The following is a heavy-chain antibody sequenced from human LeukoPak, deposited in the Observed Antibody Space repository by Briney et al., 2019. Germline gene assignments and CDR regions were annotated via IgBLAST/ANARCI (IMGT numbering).Heavy chain of an antibody. CDR2: IYHSGST. CDR3: ARAYYYYMDV. J-gene: IGHJ6*03. CDR1: GASISSPNW. V-gene: IGHV4-4*02. Sequence: LETLSLTCAVSGASISSPNWWSWVRQPPGKGLEWIGEIYHSGSTNYNPSLESRATISVDKSKNQFSLKLNSVTAADTAVYYCARAYYYYMDVWGKGTTVSVSS.